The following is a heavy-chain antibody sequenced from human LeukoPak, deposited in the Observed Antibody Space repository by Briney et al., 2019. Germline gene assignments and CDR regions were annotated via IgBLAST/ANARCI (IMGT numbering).Heavy chain of an antibody. Sequence: GGSLRLPCVASGFTFSSTTMGWVRQAPGGGLEWVSSITAIDGRTYYADSVRGRFTISRDNSKNTVYLQLNSLRAGDTAIYYCTKDRRGPAAGTWYFDSWGQGTLVTVSS. V-gene: IGHV3-23*01. CDR2: ITAIDGRT. CDR1: GFTFSSTT. J-gene: IGHJ4*02. D-gene: IGHD6-13*01. CDR3: TKDRRGPAAGTWYFDS.